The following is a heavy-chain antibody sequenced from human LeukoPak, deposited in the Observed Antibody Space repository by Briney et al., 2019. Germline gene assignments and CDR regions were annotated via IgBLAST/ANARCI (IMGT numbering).Heavy chain of an antibody. Sequence: GSLRLSCAASGSTFSSYAMNWVRQAPGKGLEWVSVISSSGGTTYYSDSVKGRFIISRDNSKNTLYLQMNSLRAEDTAVYYCAKAGIAVPATPEYCGQGTQVTVSS. CDR1: GSTFSSYA. CDR3: AKAGIAVPATPEY. D-gene: IGHD6-19*01. V-gene: IGHV3-23*01. J-gene: IGHJ4*02. CDR2: ISSSGGTT.